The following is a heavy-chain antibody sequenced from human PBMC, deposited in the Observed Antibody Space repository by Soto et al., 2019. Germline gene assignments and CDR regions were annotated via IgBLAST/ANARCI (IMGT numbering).Heavy chain of an antibody. CDR3: ARDRGYDAHDYYYNGMDV. D-gene: IGHD2-15*01. Sequence: LRDPNGGAGGNCVTFAIHRVSQNPRKALEWVSSISSSSSYISYADSVKGRFTISRDNAKNSLYLQMNSLRAEDTAVYYCARDRGYDAHDYYYNGMDVWGQRNRVTGSS. J-gene: IGHJ6*02. V-gene: IGHV3-21*01. CDR2: ISSSSSYI. CDR1: GGNCVTFA.